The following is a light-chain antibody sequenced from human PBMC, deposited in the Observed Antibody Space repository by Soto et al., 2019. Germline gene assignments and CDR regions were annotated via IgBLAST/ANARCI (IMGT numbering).Light chain of an antibody. CDR2: EVS. J-gene: IGLJ2*01. CDR1: SSDVGGYNY. CDR3: SSYTISSTVV. V-gene: IGLV2-14*01. Sequence: QSALTQPASVSGSPGQSITISCTGTSSDVGGYNYVSWYQQHPGKVPKLMISEVSNRPSGVSNRFSGSKSGNTASLTISGLQAEDEADYYCSSYTISSTVVFGGGTKVTVL.